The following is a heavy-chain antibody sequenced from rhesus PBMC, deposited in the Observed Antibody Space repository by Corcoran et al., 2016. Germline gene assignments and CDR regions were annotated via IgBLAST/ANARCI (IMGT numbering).Heavy chain of an antibody. J-gene: IGHJ3*01. CDR3: ARSGWYQGAFDF. CDR1: GGSISSNY. CDR2: ISGSGWRS. V-gene: IGHV4-173*01. D-gene: IGHD6-31*01. Sequence: QLQLQESGPGLVKPSETLSLTCAVSGGSISSNYWSWIRQPPGKGSEWIGRISGSGWRSDYNPSLKKRVTSSTDPSKNQFSLKLSSVTTADTAVYYWARSGWYQGAFDFWGQGLRVTVSS.